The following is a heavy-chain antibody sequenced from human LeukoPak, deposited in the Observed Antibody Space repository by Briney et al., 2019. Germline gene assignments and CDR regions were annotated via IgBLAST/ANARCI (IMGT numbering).Heavy chain of an antibody. D-gene: IGHD1-26*01. V-gene: IGHV1-2*02. J-gene: IGHJ3*02. CDR3: ARDLGGYLGVYSGRTRAFDI. CDR1: GYTFTGYY. CDR2: INPNSGGT. Sequence: ASVKVSCKASGYTFTGYYMHWVRQAPGQGLEWMGWINPNSGGTNYAQKFQGRVTMTRDTSISTAYMELSRLRSDDTAVYYCARDLGGYLGVYSGRTRAFDIWGQGTMVTVSS.